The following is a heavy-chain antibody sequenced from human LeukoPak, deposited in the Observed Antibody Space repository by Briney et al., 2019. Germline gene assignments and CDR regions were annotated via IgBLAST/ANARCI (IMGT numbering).Heavy chain of an antibody. CDR1: GYTFTSYD. J-gene: IGHJ3*02. D-gene: IGHD2-21*01. V-gene: IGHV1-8*03. Sequence: ASVKVSCKASGYTFTSYDINWVRQATGQGLEWMGWMNPNSGNTGYAQKFQGRVTITRNTSISTAYMELSSLRSDDTAAYYCARALIGRDAFDIWGQGTVVTVSS. CDR2: MNPNSGNT. CDR3: ARALIGRDAFDI.